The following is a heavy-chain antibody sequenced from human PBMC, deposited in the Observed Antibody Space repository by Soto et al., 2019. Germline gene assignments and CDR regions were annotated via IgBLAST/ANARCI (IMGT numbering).Heavy chain of an antibody. CDR2: IYNGCGT. J-gene: IGHJ3*02. CDR3: ARDHAPTPDYYDSGVAFDI. Sequence: GGSLRLSCAASGFTVSSNHMSRVRQAPGKGLEWVSVIYNGCGTYYADSVKGRFTLSRDNSKNTLYLQMNNLRAEDTAVYYCARDHAPTPDYYDSGVAFDIWGQGTMVTASS. V-gene: IGHV3-53*01. D-gene: IGHD3-22*01. CDR1: GFTVSSNH.